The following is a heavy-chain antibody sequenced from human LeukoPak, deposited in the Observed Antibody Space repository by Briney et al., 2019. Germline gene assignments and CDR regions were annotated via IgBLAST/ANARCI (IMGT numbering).Heavy chain of an antibody. CDR3: AREDYFGSGSHLLDY. Sequence: GGSLRLSCAASGFRFSSYWMHWVRQAPGKGLVWVSRISSDGTFTSYADSAKGRFTISRDNGKNTLYLQMKSLGAEDRAVYYCAREDYFGSGSHLLDYWGRGSLVTVSS. CDR1: GFRFSSYW. D-gene: IGHD3-10*01. J-gene: IGHJ4*02. V-gene: IGHV3-74*01. CDR2: ISSDGTFT.